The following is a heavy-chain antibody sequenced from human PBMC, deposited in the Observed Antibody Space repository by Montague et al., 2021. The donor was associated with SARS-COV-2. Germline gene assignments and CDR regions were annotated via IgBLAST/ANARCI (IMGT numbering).Heavy chain of an antibody. CDR3: ARQQGLSGSGVVRLMELDI. V-gene: IGHV4-59*08. Sequence: SETLSLTCTDSGGSISGRFWSWIRQTPGKGLEWIGYISHSGATSSNPSLKSRVTLLVDTAVNQFSLKMRSVTAADTAIYYCARQQGLSGSGVVRLMELDIWGHGALVTVSS. D-gene: IGHD3-3*01. CDR2: ISHSGAT. J-gene: IGHJ4*01. CDR1: GGSISGRF.